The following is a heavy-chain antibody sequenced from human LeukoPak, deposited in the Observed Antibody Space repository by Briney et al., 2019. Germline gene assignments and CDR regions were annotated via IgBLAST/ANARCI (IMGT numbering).Heavy chain of an antibody. CDR3: ARGTSYCSGGSCYPKYYFDY. CDR2: IYYSGST. D-gene: IGHD2-15*01. Sequence: SETLSLTCTVSGGSISSSSYYWGWIRQPPGKGLEWIGSIYYSGSTYYNPSLKSRVTISVDTSKNQFSLKLSSVTAADTAVYYCARGTSYCSGGSCYPKYYFDYWGQGTLVTVSS. J-gene: IGHJ4*02. CDR1: GGSISSSSYY. V-gene: IGHV4-39*07.